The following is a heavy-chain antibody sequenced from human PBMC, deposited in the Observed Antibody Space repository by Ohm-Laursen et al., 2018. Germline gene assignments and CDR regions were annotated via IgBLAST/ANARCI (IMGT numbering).Heavy chain of an antibody. CDR2: VSWNSATI. J-gene: IGHJ4*02. Sequence: SLRLSCAASGLSFDDYAMHWVRQAPGKGLEWVSGVSWNSATIGYADSVKGRFLISRDNAKNSLYLQMNSLRAEDTALYYCAKDKSPYCSGGSCRGDAYFDYWGQGTLVTVSS. CDR1: GLSFDDYA. D-gene: IGHD2-15*01. CDR3: AKDKSPYCSGGSCRGDAYFDY. V-gene: IGHV3-9*01.